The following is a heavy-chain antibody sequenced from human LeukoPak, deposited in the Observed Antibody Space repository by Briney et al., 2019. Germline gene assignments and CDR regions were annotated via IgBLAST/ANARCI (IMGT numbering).Heavy chain of an antibody. CDR2: IYYSGST. CDR3: ARDYGGSPYAFDI. CDR1: GDSISGYY. J-gene: IGHJ3*02. Sequence: PSETLSLTCTVSGDSISGYYWSWIRQPPGKGLEWIGYIYYSGSTHYNPSLNSRVTISVDTSKNQVSLKLSSVTAADTAVYYCARDYGGSPYAFDIWGQGTMVTVSS. V-gene: IGHV4-59*01. D-gene: IGHD4-23*01.